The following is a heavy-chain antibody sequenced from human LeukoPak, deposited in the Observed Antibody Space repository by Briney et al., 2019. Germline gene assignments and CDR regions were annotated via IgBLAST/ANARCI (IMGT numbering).Heavy chain of an antibody. CDR1: GGSISGYY. V-gene: IGHV4-34*01. D-gene: IGHD3-10*01. CDR2: INHSGST. Sequence: SETLSLTCTVSGGSISGYYWSWIRQPPGKGLEWIGEINHSGSTNYNPSLKSRVTISVDTSKNQFSLKLSSVTAADTAVYYCARRRYYYGSGSYYPLFDYWGQGTLVTVSS. CDR3: ARRRYYYGSGSYYPLFDY. J-gene: IGHJ4*02.